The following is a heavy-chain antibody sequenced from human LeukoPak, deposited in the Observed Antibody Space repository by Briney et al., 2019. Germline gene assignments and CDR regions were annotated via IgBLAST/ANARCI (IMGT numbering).Heavy chain of an antibody. J-gene: IGHJ4*02. V-gene: IGHV4-4*07. D-gene: IGHD1-26*01. Sequence: SETLSLTCTVSGASISSYYWTWIRQPAGKGLEWVGRMYISGETNYNPSLNNRATLSLDTSKNRFSLKLRSLTAADTAVYYCASGIQTQGNNFWGQGTLVTVSS. CDR2: MYISGET. CDR3: ASGIQTQGNNF. CDR1: GASISSYY.